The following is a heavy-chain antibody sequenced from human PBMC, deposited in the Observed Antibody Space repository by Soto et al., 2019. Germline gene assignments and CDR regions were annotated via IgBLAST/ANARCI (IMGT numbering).Heavy chain of an antibody. Sequence: EVQLVESGGGLVKPGESLRLSCVASDSTFRSYSMNWVRQAPGWGLEWVSSISSGSSVIFYADSMKGRFTISRDNAKNSMYLQMNSGRDEDTAVYYCARGGRGYTKDDTFDIWGEGTMVTVSS. J-gene: IGHJ3*02. V-gene: IGHV3-21*01. CDR3: ARGGRGYTKDDTFDI. D-gene: IGHD2-2*02. CDR1: DSTFRSYS. CDR2: ISSGSSVI.